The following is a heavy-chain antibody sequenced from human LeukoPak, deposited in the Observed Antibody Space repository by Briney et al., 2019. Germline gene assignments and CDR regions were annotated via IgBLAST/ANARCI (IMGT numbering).Heavy chain of an antibody. CDR2: INPTGTST. J-gene: IGHJ5*02. CDR1: GYTFTNNW. V-gene: IGHV1-46*01. D-gene: IGHD3-10*01. CDR3: ARDHSVGDIAWWFDP. Sequence: ASVKVSCKTSGYTFTNNWMHWVQQAPGQGLEWVGVINPTGTSTLYAQNFQGRVTLTRDMSTTTDYMELRSLTSEDTAVYYCARDHSVGDIAWWFDPWGQGTLVSVSS.